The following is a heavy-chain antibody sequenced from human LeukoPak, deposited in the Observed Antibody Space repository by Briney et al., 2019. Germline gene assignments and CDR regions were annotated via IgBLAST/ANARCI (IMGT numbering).Heavy chain of an antibody. CDR2: INHSGST. CDR1: GGSISSYY. J-gene: IGHJ4*02. V-gene: IGHV4-34*01. CDR3: ARVFSSWSPSLSVTHHFDS. D-gene: IGHD6-13*01. Sequence: PSETLSLTCTVSGGSISSYYWSWIRQPPGKGLEWIGEINHSGSTNYNPSLKSRVTISVDASKNQFSLQLSSVTPEDTAIYYCARVFSSWSPSLSVTHHFDSWGQGALVTVSS.